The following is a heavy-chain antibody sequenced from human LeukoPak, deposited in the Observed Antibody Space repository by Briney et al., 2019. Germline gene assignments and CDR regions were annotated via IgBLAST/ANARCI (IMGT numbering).Heavy chain of an antibody. CDR2: IGTAGDT. CDR1: GFTFSSYD. CDR3: AELGITMIGGV. Sequence: GGSLRLSCAASGFTFSSYDMHWVRQATGKGLEWVSAIGTAGDTYYPGSVKGRFTISRENAKNSLYLQMNSLRAEDTAVYYCAELGITMIGGVWGKGTTVTISS. J-gene: IGHJ6*04. V-gene: IGHV3-13*01. D-gene: IGHD3-10*02.